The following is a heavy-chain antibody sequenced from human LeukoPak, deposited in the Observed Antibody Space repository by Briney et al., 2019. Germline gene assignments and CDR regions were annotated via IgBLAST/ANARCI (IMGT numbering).Heavy chain of an antibody. J-gene: IGHJ4*02. CDR2: INPNSGGT. CDR1: GYTFTGYY. CDR3: ASGAIYCSSTSCYTFDY. D-gene: IGHD2-2*02. V-gene: IGHV1-2*02. Sequence: ASVKVSCKASGYTFTGYYMHWVRQAPGQGLEWMGWINPNSGGTNYAQKFQGRVTMTRDTSISTAYMELSRLRSDDTAVYYCASGAIYCSSTSCYTFDYWGQGTLVTVSS.